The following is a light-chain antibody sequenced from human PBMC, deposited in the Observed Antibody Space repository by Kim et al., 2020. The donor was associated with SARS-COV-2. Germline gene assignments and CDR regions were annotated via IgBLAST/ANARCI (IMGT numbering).Light chain of an antibody. CDR3: QQYNSYSPYT. V-gene: IGKV1-5*03. Sequence: ASVGDRVTITCRASQSISSGLAWYQQKPGKAPKLLIYKASSLESGVPSRFSGSGSGTEFTLTISSLQPDDFATYYCQQYNSYSPYTFGQVTKLEI. CDR2: KAS. CDR1: QSISSG. J-gene: IGKJ2*01.